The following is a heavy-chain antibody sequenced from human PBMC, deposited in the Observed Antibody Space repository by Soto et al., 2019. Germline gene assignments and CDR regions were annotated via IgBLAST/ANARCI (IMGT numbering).Heavy chain of an antibody. CDR3: ARCASGIVGAFDI. D-gene: IGHD3-16*02. Sequence: PSETLSLTCTVSGGSISSYYWSWIRQPPGKGLEWIGYIYYSGSTNYNPSLKSRVTISVDTSKNQFSLKLSSVTAADTAVYYCARCASGIVGAFDIWGQGTMVTVS. J-gene: IGHJ3*02. CDR1: GGSISSYY. CDR2: IYYSGST. V-gene: IGHV4-59*01.